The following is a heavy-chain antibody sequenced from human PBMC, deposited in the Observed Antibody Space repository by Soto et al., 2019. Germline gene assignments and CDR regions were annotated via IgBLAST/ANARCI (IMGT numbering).Heavy chain of an antibody. CDR1: GFTFSSYW. D-gene: IGHD4-17*01. CDR3: ARPPTIDYGDYESDAFDI. Sequence: EVQLVESGGGLVQPGGSLRLSCAASGFTFSSYWMHWVRQAPGKGLVWVSRINSDGSSTSYADSVKGRFTISRDNAKNTLYLQMNRLRAEDTAVYYCARPPTIDYGDYESDAFDIWGQGTMVTVSS. CDR2: INSDGSST. V-gene: IGHV3-74*01. J-gene: IGHJ3*02.